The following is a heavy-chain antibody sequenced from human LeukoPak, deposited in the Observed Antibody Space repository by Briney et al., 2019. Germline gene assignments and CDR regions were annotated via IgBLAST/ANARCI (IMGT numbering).Heavy chain of an antibody. CDR3: VRAGGYDILTGPSDY. Sequence: SETLSLTCTVSGGSISRGDYYWGWIRQPPGKGLEWIGYIYYSGSTYYNPSLKSRVTISVDTSKNQFSLKLSSVTTAYTALYYCVRAGGYDILTGPSDYWGQGTLVTVSS. CDR2: IYYSGST. J-gene: IGHJ4*02. V-gene: IGHV4-30-4*08. D-gene: IGHD3-9*01. CDR1: GGSISRGDYY.